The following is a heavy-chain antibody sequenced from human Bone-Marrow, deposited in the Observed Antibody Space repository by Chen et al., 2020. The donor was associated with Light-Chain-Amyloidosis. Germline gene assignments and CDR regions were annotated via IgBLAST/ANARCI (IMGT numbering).Heavy chain of an antibody. D-gene: IGHD6-19*01. CDR1: GFTFSNHW. Sequence: EVQLVESGGGLVQPGGSLRLSCAASGFTFSNHWMSWVRQAPGKGLEWVANIEQDGSEKYFVDSVRGRFIISRDNTKTSLYLQMTSLRAEDTAVYYCARWEYNSGWYWLDSWGQGTLVTVSS. V-gene: IGHV3-7*01. CDR2: IEQDGSEK. CDR3: ARWEYNSGWYWLDS. J-gene: IGHJ5*01.